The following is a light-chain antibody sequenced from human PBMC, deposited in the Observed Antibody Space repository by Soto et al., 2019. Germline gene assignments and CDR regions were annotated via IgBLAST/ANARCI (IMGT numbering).Light chain of an antibody. V-gene: IGKV3-15*01. CDR3: QQYNKWPIT. CDR1: QSVGYT. Sequence: LTQSPDTLSVSPGGRATLSCRASQSVGYTLAWYKQKPGQAPRLLIYGATTRAAGLPARFSGSGSGTEFTLTISSLQSEDFAVYYCQQYNKWPITFGQGTRLEI. J-gene: IGKJ5*01. CDR2: GAT.